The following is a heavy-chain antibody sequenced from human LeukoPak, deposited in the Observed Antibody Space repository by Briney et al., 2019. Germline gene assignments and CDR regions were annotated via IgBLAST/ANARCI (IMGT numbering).Heavy chain of an antibody. J-gene: IGHJ4*02. CDR2: ISGSGNNT. CDR1: GFTFSNYD. D-gene: IGHD2-21*01. CDR3: AKDTAVILSALFDS. V-gene: IGHV3-23*01. Sequence: GGSLRLSCAASGFTFSNYDMNWVRQAPGKGLEWVSAISGSGNNTYYAGSVRGRFTISRDNSNNRLYLQMNSVRAEDTAMYFCAKDTAVILSALFDSWGQGTLVTVSS.